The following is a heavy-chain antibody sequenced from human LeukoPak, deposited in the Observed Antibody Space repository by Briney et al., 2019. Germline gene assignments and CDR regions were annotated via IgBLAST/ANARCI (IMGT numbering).Heavy chain of an antibody. CDR3: ARVDGCSSTSCGP. CDR1: GGSFSGYY. D-gene: IGHD2-2*01. J-gene: IGHJ5*02. CDR2: INHSGST. Sequence: ETLSLTCAVYGGSFSGYYWSWIRQPPGKGLEWIGEINHSGSTNYNPSLKSRVTISVDTSRNQFSLKLSSVTAADTAVYYCARVDGCSSTSCGPWGQGTLVTVSS. V-gene: IGHV4-34*01.